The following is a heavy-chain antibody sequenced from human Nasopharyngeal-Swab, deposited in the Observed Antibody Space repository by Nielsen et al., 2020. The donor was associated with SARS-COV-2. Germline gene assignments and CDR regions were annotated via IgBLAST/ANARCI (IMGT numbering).Heavy chain of an antibody. J-gene: IGHJ6*02. CDR1: GFTFSSYS. V-gene: IGHV3-48*04. CDR3: ARDEVYSSSWYVPQYYYYYGMDV. Sequence: GESLKISCAASGFTFSSYSMNWVRQAPGKGLEWVSYINSSSSTIYYADSVKGRFTISRDNAKNSLYLQMNSLRAEDTAVYYCARDEVYSSSWYVPQYYYYYGMDVWGQGTTVTVSS. CDR2: INSSSSTI. D-gene: IGHD6-13*01.